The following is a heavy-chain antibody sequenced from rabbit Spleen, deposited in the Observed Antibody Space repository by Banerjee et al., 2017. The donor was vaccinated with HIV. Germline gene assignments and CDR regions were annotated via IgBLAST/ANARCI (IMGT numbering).Heavy chain of an antibody. D-gene: IGHD7-1*01. V-gene: IGHV1S40*01. Sequence: QSLEESGGDLVKPGASLTLTCTASGFSFSSSYDMCWVRQAPGKGLEWIGYIDPIFSSTDYASWVNGRFTISSHNAQNTLYLQLNSLTAADTATYFCARESFSNWDLWGPGTLVTVS. CDR2: IDPIFSST. J-gene: IGHJ4*01. CDR1: GFSFSSSYD. CDR3: ARESFSNWDL.